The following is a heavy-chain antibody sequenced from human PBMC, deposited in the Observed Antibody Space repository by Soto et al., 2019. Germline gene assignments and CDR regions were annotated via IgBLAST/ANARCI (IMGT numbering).Heavy chain of an antibody. CDR3: ARGGSSSWYGFYFFDN. D-gene: IGHD6-13*01. CDR2: FCYSGST. J-gene: IGHJ4*02. CDR1: CGSISSDNYY. Sequence: PSETLSLTCTVSCGSISSDNYYWSWIRQPPGKGLDWIGYFCYSGSTYYNPSLKSRLTISVDTSKNQFSLKLSSVTAADSAVYYCARGGSSSWYGFYFFDNWGPGTLVTVSS. V-gene: IGHV4-30-4*01.